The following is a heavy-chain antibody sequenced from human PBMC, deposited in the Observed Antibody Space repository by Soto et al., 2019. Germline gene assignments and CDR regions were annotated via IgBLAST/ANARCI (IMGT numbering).Heavy chain of an antibody. CDR2: IIPIFGTA. CDR1: GGTFSSYA. V-gene: IGHV1-69*13. CDR3: ARATPIVATITSLDY. J-gene: IGHJ4*02. Sequence: SVKVSCKASGGTFSSYAISWVRQVPGQGLEWMGGIIPIFGTANYAQKFQGRVTITADESTSTAYMELSSLRSEDTAVYYCARATPIVATITSLDYWGQGTLVTVSS. D-gene: IGHD5-12*01.